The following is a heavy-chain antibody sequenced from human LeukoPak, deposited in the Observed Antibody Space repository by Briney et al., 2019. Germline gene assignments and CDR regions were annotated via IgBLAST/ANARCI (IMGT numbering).Heavy chain of an antibody. CDR1: GNTFTSYY. Sequence: ASVKVSCKASGNTFTSYYIHWVRQAPGQGLEWMGIINPSSGSTNYAQKFQGRVTMTRDTSTSTVYMELSSLRSEDTAVYYCAREEDSSVWISYNWFDPWGQGTLVTVSS. V-gene: IGHV1-46*01. J-gene: IGHJ5*02. D-gene: IGHD6-19*01. CDR2: INPSSGST. CDR3: AREEDSSVWISYNWFDP.